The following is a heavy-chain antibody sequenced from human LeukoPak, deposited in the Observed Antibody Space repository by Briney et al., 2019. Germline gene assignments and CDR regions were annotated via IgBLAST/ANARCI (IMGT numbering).Heavy chain of an antibody. Sequence: GGSLRLSCAASGFTFSDYYMSWIRQAPGKGLEWVSYISSSGSTIYYAGSVKGRFTISRDNSKSTLYLQMNSLRAEDTAIYYCAKDGPTAIPSWFDPWGQGTLVTVSS. D-gene: IGHD2-21*02. CDR3: AKDGPTAIPSWFDP. CDR2: ISSSGSTI. J-gene: IGHJ5*02. V-gene: IGHV3-11*01. CDR1: GFTFSDYY.